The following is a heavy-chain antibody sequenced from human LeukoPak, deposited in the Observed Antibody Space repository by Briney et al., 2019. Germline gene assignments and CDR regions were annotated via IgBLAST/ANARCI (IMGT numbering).Heavy chain of an antibody. V-gene: IGHV3-11*05. CDR2: ISTGSTYT. CDR3: TREDNWYFDL. J-gene: IGHJ2*01. Sequence: PGGSLRLSCAASGFTFSDYYMTWIRQAPGKGLEWLSYISTGSTYTNYANSVKGRFTISRDNAKNSLYLQLNSLRAEDTAVYYCTREDNWYFDLWGRGTLVTVSS. CDR1: GFTFSDYY.